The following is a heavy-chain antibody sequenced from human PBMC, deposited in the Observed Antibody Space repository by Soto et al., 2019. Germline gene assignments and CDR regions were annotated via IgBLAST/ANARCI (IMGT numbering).Heavy chain of an antibody. CDR3: ARGHYRYAMDV. Sequence: SETLSLTCDVSGGSISTGVYSWNWIRQPPGKGLEWVGYINHSGSTYDNPSLKSRVTMSVNRSKNQFSLNLTSVTAADTAVYFCARGHYRYAMDVWGQGATVTVSS. V-gene: IGHV4-30-2*01. CDR2: INHSGST. CDR1: GGSISTGVYS. J-gene: IGHJ6*02.